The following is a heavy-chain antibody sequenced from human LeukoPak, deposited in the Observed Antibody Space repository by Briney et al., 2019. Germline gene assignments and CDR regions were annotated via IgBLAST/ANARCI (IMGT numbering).Heavy chain of an antibody. D-gene: IGHD4-23*01. CDR3: ARLIYGGNSGYYYKDV. CDR2: IYPGDSDT. V-gene: IGHV5-51*01. CDR1: GYSFSTYW. J-gene: IGHJ6*03. Sequence: GESLKIPCKASGYSFSTYWIGWVRQMPGKGLEWMGIIYPGDSDTRYSPSFQGQVTISADKSTSTAYLQWSSLKASDTAMYYCARLIYGGNSGYYYKDVWGKGTTVTVSS.